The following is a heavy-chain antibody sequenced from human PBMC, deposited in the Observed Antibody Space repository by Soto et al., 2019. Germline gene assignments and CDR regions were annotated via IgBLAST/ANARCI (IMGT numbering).Heavy chain of an antibody. CDR3: ARDVSATSLDY. Sequence: SETMSLTCAVYGVSFSGYYWSWIRQPPGKGLEWIGEINHSGSTNYNPSLKSRVTISVDTSKNQFSLKLSSVTAADTAVYYCARDVSATSLDYWGQGTLVTVSS. CDR2: INHSGST. J-gene: IGHJ4*02. V-gene: IGHV4-34*01. D-gene: IGHD5-12*01. CDR1: GVSFSGYY.